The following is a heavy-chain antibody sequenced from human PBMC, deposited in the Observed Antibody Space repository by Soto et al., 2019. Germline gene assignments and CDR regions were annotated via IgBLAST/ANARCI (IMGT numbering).Heavy chain of an antibody. CDR3: ARGGTSGWLKGAYDV. Sequence: QVQLVQSGAEVKKPGSSVKVSCKASGGTLNKHAITWVRRAPGQGLEWLGGIIPMFGIPNYPQKFQGRVTITADDSTNTSHMELHSLTSDDTAVDYCARGGTSGWLKGAYDVWGQGTMVTVSS. CDR1: GGTLNKHA. V-gene: IGHV1-69*01. D-gene: IGHD6-13*01. CDR2: IIPMFGIP. J-gene: IGHJ3*01.